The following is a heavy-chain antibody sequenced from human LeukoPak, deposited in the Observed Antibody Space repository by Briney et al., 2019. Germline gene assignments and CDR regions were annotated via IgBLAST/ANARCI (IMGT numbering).Heavy chain of an antibody. D-gene: IGHD4-11*01. V-gene: IGHV3-53*01. J-gene: IGHJ3*02. CDR1: GFTVSSNY. Sequence: GGSLRLSCAASGFTVSSNYMSWVRQAPGKGLEWVSVLYSGGTTHYADSVKGRFTISRDNSKNTLYLQMDNLRAGDTAVYYCARNDYSSYGGAFDIWGQGTMVTVSS. CDR3: ARNDYSSYGGAFDI. CDR2: LYSGGTT.